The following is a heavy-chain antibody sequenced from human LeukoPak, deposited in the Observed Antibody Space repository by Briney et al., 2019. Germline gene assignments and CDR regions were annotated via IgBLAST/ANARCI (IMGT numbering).Heavy chain of an antibody. V-gene: IGHV3-7*01. CDR3: AKVGVNTMIVVGIFDY. CDR2: IKQDGNEK. CDR1: GFSFSSYW. D-gene: IGHD3-22*01. J-gene: IGHJ4*02. Sequence: GGPLRLSCAASGFSFSSYWMSWVRQAPGKGLEWVANIKQDGNEKYYVDSVKGRFTISRDNAKNSLYLQMNSLRAEDSAVYYCAKVGVNTMIVVGIFDYWGQGTLVTVSS.